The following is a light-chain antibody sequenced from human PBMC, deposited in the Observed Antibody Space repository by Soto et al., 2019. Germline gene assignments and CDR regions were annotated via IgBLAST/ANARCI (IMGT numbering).Light chain of an antibody. CDR1: QDISNY. CDR3: LQHNGHPRT. V-gene: IGKV1-17*03. J-gene: IGKJ1*01. Sequence: DIQMTQSPSAMSASVGDRVTITCRASQDISNYLAWFQQKPGKGPKRLIYAASSLQSGVPSRFSGSGSGTEFTLTIRSLHPEDFETYYCLQHNGHPRTFGQGTKVDIK. CDR2: AAS.